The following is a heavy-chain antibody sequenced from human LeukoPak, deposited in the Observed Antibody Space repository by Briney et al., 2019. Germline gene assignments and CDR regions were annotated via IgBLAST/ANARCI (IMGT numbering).Heavy chain of an antibody. V-gene: IGHV3-53*01. CDR2: IYSGGST. Sequence: GGSLRLSCAASGFTVSSNYMSWVRQAPGKGLEWVSVIYSGGSTYYADSVKGRFTISRDNSKNTLYLQMNSLRAEDTAVYYCARVLGQLVPFSLNYYYMDVWGKGTTVTVSS. D-gene: IGHD6-13*01. CDR3: ARVLGQLVPFSLNYYYMDV. J-gene: IGHJ6*03. CDR1: GFTVSSNY.